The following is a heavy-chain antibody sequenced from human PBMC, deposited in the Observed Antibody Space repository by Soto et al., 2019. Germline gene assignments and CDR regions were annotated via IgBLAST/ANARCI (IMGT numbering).Heavy chain of an antibody. CDR2: ISYDGSNK. J-gene: IGHJ4*02. CDR1: GFPFSSYA. CDR3: ARDDASSSSCPLFDY. V-gene: IGHV3-30-3*01. Sequence: GGSLTLSCAASGFPFSSYAMHWVRQAPGKGLEWVAVISYDGSNKYYADSVKGRFTISRDNSKNTLYLQMNSLRAEDTAVYYCARDDASSSSCPLFDYWGQGTLVTVSS. D-gene: IGHD6-13*01.